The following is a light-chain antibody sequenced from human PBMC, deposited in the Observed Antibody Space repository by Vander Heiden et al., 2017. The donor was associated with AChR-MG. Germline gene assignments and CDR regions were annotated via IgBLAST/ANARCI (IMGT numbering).Light chain of an antibody. Sequence: QSALTQPASVSGSPGQSVAISCTGTSNDVGGYNYVSWYQHHPGKAPKVSIFDVSMRPSGVSNRFSGSKSGNTDSLTISGLQAEDEADDYCSSYTGSSTWVFGGGTKVTVL. CDR1: SNDVGGYNY. J-gene: IGLJ3*02. V-gene: IGLV2-14*03. CDR2: DVS. CDR3: SSYTGSSTWV.